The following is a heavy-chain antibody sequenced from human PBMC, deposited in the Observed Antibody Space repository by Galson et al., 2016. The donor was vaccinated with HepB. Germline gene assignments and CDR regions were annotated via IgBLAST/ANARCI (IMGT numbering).Heavy chain of an antibody. CDR2: ISGGGDST. D-gene: IGHD6-19*01. CDR1: GFTFSNYP. V-gene: IGHV3-23*01. Sequence: SLRLSCAASGFTFSNYPMSWVRQAPGKGLEWVSSISGGGDSTYYTDSLKGRFTVSRDNSKSMLFLQMNSLRVEDTAVYYCAKVPRHHDPSGFSFPWGFSDYWGQGTLVTVSS. J-gene: IGHJ4*02. CDR3: AKVPRHHDPSGFSFPWGFSDY.